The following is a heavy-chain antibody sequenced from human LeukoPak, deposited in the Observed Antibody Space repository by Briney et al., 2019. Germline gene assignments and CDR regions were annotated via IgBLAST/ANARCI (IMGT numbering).Heavy chain of an antibody. V-gene: IGHV3-7*03. CDR1: GFIFSSYA. CDR2: INQDESEK. J-gene: IGHJ4*02. Sequence: GVLRLSCAASGFIFSSYAMSWVRQAPGKGLEWVANINQDESEKYYVDSVKGRFTISRDNAKKSLFLQMNSLRAEDTAVYYCARKLAPVFDYWGQGTLVTVSS. CDR3: ARKLAPVFDY. D-gene: IGHD2-2*01.